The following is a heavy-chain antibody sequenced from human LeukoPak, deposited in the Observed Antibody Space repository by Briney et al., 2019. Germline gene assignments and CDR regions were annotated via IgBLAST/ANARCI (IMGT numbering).Heavy chain of an antibody. Sequence: GGSLRLSCAASGFTFSNYWMHWVRQVPGKGLMWVARVNLDGRSTSYAEFVKGRFTISRDNARLTVYLQMNGLRADDTAVYYCVRDVWGDRDGFFEYWGQGALVTVST. J-gene: IGHJ4*02. CDR3: VRDVWGDRDGFFEY. CDR1: GFTFSNYW. CDR2: VNLDGRST. D-gene: IGHD5-24*01. V-gene: IGHV3-74*01.